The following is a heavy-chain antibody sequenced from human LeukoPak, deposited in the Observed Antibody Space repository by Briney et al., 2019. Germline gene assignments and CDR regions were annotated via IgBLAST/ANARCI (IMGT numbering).Heavy chain of an antibody. CDR2: IYYSGST. V-gene: IGHV4-59*01. Sequence: SETLSLTCTVSGGSISSYYWSWIRQPPGKGLEWIGYIYYSGSTNYNPSLKSRVTISVDTSKNQFSLKLSSVTAADTAVYYCARDNPDYGVDYWGQGTLVTVSS. D-gene: IGHD4-17*01. CDR3: ARDNPDYGVDY. J-gene: IGHJ4*02. CDR1: GGSISSYY.